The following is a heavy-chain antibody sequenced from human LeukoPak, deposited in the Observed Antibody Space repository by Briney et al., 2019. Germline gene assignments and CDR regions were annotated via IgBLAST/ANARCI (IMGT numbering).Heavy chain of an antibody. CDR2: IIPIFGTA. J-gene: IGHJ6*03. CDR3: ARDGGDYSNRPSSLRRYYYYYYMDV. Sequence: ASVKVSCKASGGTFSSYAISWVRQAPGQGLEWMGGIIPIFGTANYAQKFQGRVTITTDESTSTAYMELSSLRSEDTAVYYCARDGGDYSNRPSSLRRYYYYYYMDVWGKGTTVTVSS. CDR1: GGTFSSYA. D-gene: IGHD4-11*01. V-gene: IGHV1-69*05.